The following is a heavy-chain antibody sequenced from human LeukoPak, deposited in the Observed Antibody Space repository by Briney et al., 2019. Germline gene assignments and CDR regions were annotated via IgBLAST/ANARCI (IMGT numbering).Heavy chain of an antibody. CDR2: LWYDGSNK. CDR1: GFTFSSYG. CDR3: ARDLGYFDY. Sequence: GGSLRLSCAASGFTFSSYGMHWDRQAPGKGLEWVTFLWYDGSNKYYADSVKGRFTISRDNSKNTLYLQMNTLRAEDTAVYYCARDLGYFDYWGQRTLVTVSS. J-gene: IGHJ4*02. V-gene: IGHV3-33*01.